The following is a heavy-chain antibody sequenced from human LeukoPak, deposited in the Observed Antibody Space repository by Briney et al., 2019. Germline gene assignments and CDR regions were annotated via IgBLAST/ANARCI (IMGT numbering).Heavy chain of an antibody. D-gene: IGHD5-18*01. V-gene: IGHV3-13*01. CDR3: ARDDYSYGFNY. CDR1: GFTFSSYD. J-gene: IGHJ4*02. Sequence: GGSLRLSCAASGFTFSSYDMHWVRQATGKGLEWVPAIGTAGDTYYPGSVKGRFTISRENAKNSLYLQMNSLRAGDTAVYYCARDDYSYGFNYWGQGTLVTVSS. CDR2: IGTAGDT.